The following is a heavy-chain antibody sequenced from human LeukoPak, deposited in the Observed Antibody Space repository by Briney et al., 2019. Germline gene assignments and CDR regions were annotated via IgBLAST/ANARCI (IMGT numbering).Heavy chain of an antibody. CDR2: IIPIFGIA. D-gene: IGHD5-12*01. J-gene: IGHJ4*02. V-gene: IGHV1-69*04. CDR1: GGTFSSYA. CDR3: ARSYSGYDFLGPYYFDY. Sequence: ASVKVSCKASGGTFSSYAISWVRQAPGQGLEWMGRIIPIFGIANYAQKFQGRVTITADKSTSTAYMELSSLRSEDTAVYYCARSYSGYDFLGPYYFDYWGQGTLSPSPQ.